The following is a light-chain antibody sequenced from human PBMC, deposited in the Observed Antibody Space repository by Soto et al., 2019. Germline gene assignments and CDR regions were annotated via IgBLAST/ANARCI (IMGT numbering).Light chain of an antibody. Sequence: QSALTQPASVSGSPGQSITISCTGTSSDIGTYNYVSWYQQHPGKVPKLMIYEVSNRPSGVSNRFSASKSGNTASLTISGLQAEDEADYYCSSYSSGSTYVVFGGGTKVTVL. CDR1: SSDIGTYNY. J-gene: IGLJ2*01. CDR3: SSYSSGSTYVV. V-gene: IGLV2-14*01. CDR2: EVS.